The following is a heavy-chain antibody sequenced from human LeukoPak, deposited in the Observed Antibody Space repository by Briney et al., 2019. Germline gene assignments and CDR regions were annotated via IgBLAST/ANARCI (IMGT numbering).Heavy chain of an antibody. CDR1: GFTFSSYT. CDR2: VSVEGTGR. CDR3: AAVTKVDFDY. V-gene: IGHV3-30*04. D-gene: IGHD4-11*01. J-gene: IGHJ4*02. Sequence: GGSLRLSCAASGFTFSSYTFYWFRRAPSKGLEWVASVSVEGTGRYFPGSVEGRFTISRDDSKNTVSLQMSNVRAEDTAVYFCAAVTKVDFDYWGQGTLVTVSS.